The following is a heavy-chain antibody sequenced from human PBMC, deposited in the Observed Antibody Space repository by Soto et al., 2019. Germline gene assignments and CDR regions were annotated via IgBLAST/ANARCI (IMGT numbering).Heavy chain of an antibody. CDR3: ARESEDLTSNFDY. CDR2: IKQDGSEK. CDR1: GFTFSSYW. Sequence: GGSLRLSCAASGFTFSSYWMSWVRQAPGKGLEWVANIKQDGSEKYYVESVKGRFTISRDNAKKSLYLEMNSLRAEDTAVYYCARESEDLTSNFDYWGQGTLVTVSS. J-gene: IGHJ4*02. V-gene: IGHV3-7*01.